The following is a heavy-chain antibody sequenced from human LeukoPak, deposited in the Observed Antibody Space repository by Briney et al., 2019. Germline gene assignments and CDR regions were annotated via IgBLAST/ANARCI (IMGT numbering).Heavy chain of an antibody. CDR1: GYTFTGYY. J-gene: IGHJ4*02. CDR3: ARSAYYDSTGSDC. D-gene: IGHD3-22*01. Sequence: GASVKVSCKASGYTFTGYYMHWVRQAPGQGLEWMGWINPNSGGTNYAQKFQGRVTMTRDTSISTTYMELDRLRSDDTAVYYCARSAYYDSTGSDCWGQGTLVTVSS. V-gene: IGHV1-2*02. CDR2: INPNSGGT.